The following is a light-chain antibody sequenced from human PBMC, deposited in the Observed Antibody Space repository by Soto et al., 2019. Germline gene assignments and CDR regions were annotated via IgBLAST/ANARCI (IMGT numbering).Light chain of an antibody. Sequence: QSVLTQPPSASGTPGQRVTISCSGSSSNIGSNSVNWYQQLPKTAPKLLIYSDNQRPSGVADRFSGSKSGTSASLAINGLQSEDEADYYCAAWDDSLTGVVFGGGTKLTVL. V-gene: IGLV1-44*01. CDR2: SDN. J-gene: IGLJ2*01. CDR3: AAWDDSLTGVV. CDR1: SSNIGSNS.